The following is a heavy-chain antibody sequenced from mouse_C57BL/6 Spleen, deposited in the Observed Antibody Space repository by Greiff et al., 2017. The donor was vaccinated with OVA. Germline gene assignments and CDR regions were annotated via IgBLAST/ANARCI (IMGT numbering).Heavy chain of an antibody. J-gene: IGHJ2*01. D-gene: IGHD1-1*01. CDR3: ARADYGKVYFDY. CDR1: GFTFSDYG. CDR2: ISSGSSTI. Sequence: EVQVVESGGGLVKPGGSLKLSCAASGFTFSDYGMHWVRQAPEKGLEWVAYISSGSSTIYYADTVKGRFTISRDNAKNTLFLQMTSLRSEDTAMYYCARADYGKVYFDYWGQGTTLTVSS. V-gene: IGHV5-17*01.